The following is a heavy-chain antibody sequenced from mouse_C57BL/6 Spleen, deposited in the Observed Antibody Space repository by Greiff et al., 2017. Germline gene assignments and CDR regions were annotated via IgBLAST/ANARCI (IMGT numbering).Heavy chain of an antibody. CDR1: GFTFSSYA. J-gene: IGHJ3*01. CDR2: ISSGGDYI. D-gene: IGHD1-1*01. V-gene: IGHV5-9-1*02. CDR3: TREGYGSAWFAY. Sequence: EVQVVESGEGLVKPGGSLKLSCAASGFTFSSYAMSWVRQTPEKRLEWVAYISSGGDYIYYADTVKGRFTISRDNARNTLYLQMSSLKSEDTAMYYCTREGYGSAWFAYWGQGTLVTVSA.